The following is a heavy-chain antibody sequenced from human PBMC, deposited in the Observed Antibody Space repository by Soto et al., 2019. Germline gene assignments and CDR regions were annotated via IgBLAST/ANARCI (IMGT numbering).Heavy chain of an antibody. CDR2: IYPGDSDT. CDR3: ARHERYFDWLLRDYYYYGMDV. D-gene: IGHD3-9*01. CDR1: GYSFTSYW. V-gene: IGHV5-51*01. Sequence: GVSLQICRKGSGYSFTSYWIGWVRQMPGKGLEWMGIIYPGDSDTRYSPSFQGQVTISADKSISTAYLQWSSLKASDTAMYYCARHERYFDWLLRDYYYYGMDVWGQGTTVTVSS. J-gene: IGHJ6*02.